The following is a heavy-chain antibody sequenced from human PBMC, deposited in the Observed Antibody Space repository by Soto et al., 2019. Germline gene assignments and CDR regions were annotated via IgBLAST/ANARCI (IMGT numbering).Heavy chain of an antibody. Sequence: GASVKVSCKASGYTFTNFGISWVRQAPGQGLEWMGWISVYDGTTNYAQNLQGRVTMTTDTSTNTAYMDLRSLRSDDTAVYYCARNLYGEFVYWGQGTLVTVSS. V-gene: IGHV1-18*01. J-gene: IGHJ4*02. D-gene: IGHD4-17*01. CDR1: GYTFTNFG. CDR2: ISVYDGTT. CDR3: ARNLYGEFVY.